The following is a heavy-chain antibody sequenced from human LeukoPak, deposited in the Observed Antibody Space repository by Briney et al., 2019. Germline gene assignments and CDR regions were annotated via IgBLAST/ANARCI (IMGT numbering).Heavy chain of an antibody. CDR3: ARAHSSSSLDWFDR. V-gene: IGHV1-69*04. J-gene: IGHJ5*02. CDR1: GGTFSSYA. D-gene: IGHD6-6*01. CDR2: IIPIFGIA. Sequence: ASVKVSCKASGGTFSSYAISWVRQAPGQGLEWVGRIIPIFGIANYAQKFQGRVTITADKSTSTAYMELSSLRSEDTAVYYCARAHSSSSLDWFDRWGQGTLVTVSS.